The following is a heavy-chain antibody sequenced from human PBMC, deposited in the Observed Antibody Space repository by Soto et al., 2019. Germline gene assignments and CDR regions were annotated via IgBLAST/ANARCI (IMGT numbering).Heavy chain of an antibody. CDR3: ARRVYTAMDRDYYGMDV. V-gene: IGHV1-69*01. J-gene: IGHJ6*02. D-gene: IGHD5-18*01. CDR1: GGTFSSYA. CDR2: IIPIFGTA. Sequence: QVQLVQSGAEVKKPGSSVKVSCKASGGTFSSYAISWVRQAPGQGLEWMGGIIPIFGTANYAQKFQGRVTITADESTSTAYMELSSLGSDYTAGDYCARRVYTAMDRDYYGMDVWGQGTTVTVSS.